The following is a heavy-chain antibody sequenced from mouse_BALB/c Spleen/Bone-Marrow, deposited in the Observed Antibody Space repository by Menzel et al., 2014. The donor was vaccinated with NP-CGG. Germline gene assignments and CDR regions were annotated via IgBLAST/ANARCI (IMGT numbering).Heavy chain of an antibody. J-gene: IGHJ2*01. V-gene: IGHV2-2*02. CDR1: GFSLTSYG. CDR3: ARRKSGKGCFDY. CDR2: IWSGGST. D-gene: IGHD1-3*01. Sequence: QVQLKESGPGLVKPSQSLSITCTVSGFSLTSYGVHWVRQSPGKGLEWLGVIWSGGSTDYNAAFISRLSISKDNSKSQVFLKMNSLQANDTAIYYCARRKSGKGCFDYWGQGTTLTVSS.